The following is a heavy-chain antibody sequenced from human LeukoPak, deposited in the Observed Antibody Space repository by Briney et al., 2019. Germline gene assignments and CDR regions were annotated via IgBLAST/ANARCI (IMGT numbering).Heavy chain of an antibody. CDR2: INHSGST. J-gene: IGHJ5*02. CDR1: GGSFSGYY. V-gene: IGHV4-34*01. CDR3: ARDGIAVAGERVDWFDP. D-gene: IGHD6-19*01. Sequence: SETLSLTCAVYGGSFSGYYWSWIRQPPGKGLEWIGEINHSGSTNYNPSLKSRVTISVDTSKNQFSLKLSPVTAADTAVYYCARDGIAVAGERVDWFDPWGQGTLVTVSS.